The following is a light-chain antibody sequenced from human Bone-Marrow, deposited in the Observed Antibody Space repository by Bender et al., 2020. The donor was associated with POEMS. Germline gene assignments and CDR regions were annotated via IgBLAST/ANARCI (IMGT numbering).Light chain of an antibody. CDR3: QSYDSDLNGWV. CDR1: STDDGSYDY. V-gene: IGLV2-14*01. Sequence: QSALTQPASVSGSPGQSITISCTGGSTDDGSYDYVSWYQHHPGEAPRLIIYQVRHRPSGVSNRFSGSKSGNTASLVITGLQPEDEADYYCQSYDSDLNGWVFGGGTKLTVL. CDR2: QVR. J-gene: IGLJ3*02.